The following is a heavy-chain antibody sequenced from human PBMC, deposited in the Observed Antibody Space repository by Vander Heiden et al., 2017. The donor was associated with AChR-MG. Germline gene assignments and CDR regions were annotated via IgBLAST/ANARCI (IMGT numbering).Heavy chain of an antibody. V-gene: IGHV1-2*02. CDR1: GYTFTGYY. D-gene: IGHD3-10*01. J-gene: IGHJ6*02. CDR2: INPNSGGT. CDR3: WITMVRGVTRDDYYYGMDV. Sequence: QVQLVQSGAEVKKPGASVKVSCKASGYTFTGYYMHWVRQAPGQGLEWMGWINPNSGGTNYAQKFQGRVTMTRDTSISTAYMELSRLRSDDTAVYYCWITMVRGVTRDDYYYGMDVWGQGTTVTVSS.